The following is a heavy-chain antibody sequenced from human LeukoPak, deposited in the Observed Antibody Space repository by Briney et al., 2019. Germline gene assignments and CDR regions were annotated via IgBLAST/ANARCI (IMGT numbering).Heavy chain of an antibody. Sequence: PGGSLRLSCAASGFTFSSYAMSWVRQAPGKGLEWVSAISGSGGSTYYADSVKGRFTISRDNSKNTLHLQMNSLRAEDTAVYYCATPEVAVYYYYYGMDVWGQGTTVTVSS. J-gene: IGHJ6*02. D-gene: IGHD2-15*01. CDR2: ISGSGGST. CDR1: GFTFSSYA. V-gene: IGHV3-23*01. CDR3: ATPEVAVYYYYYGMDV.